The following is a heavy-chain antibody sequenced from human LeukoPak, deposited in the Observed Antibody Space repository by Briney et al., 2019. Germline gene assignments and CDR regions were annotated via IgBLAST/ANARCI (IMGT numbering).Heavy chain of an antibody. Sequence: GGSLRLSCAASGFTFSSYVIHWVRQAPNKGLEWVAVIWYDGSNKFYADSVKGRFTVSRDNSKNTLYLQMNSLRAEDTAVYYCARAISGSYSGSDYWGQGTLVTVSS. V-gene: IGHV3-33*01. CDR3: ARAISGSYSGSDY. CDR1: GFTFSSYV. D-gene: IGHD1-26*01. CDR2: IWYDGSNK. J-gene: IGHJ4*02.